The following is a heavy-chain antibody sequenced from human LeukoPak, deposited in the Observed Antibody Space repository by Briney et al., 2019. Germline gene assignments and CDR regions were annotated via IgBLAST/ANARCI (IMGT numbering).Heavy chain of an antibody. D-gene: IGHD1-1*01. Sequence: SVKVSCKAFGYTITGYYIHWVRQAPEQGLEWMGWINPTNGGTNTAQKFQGRVTMTRDTSIGTAYMELNRLTYDDTAVYYCGRDRHWNQGNFDYWGQGTLVTVSS. V-gene: IGHV1-2*02. CDR2: INPTNGGT. CDR3: GRDRHWNQGNFDY. J-gene: IGHJ4*02. CDR1: GYTITGYY.